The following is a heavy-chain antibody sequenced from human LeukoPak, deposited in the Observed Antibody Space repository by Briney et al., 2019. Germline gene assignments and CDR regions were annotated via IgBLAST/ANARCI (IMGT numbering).Heavy chain of an antibody. D-gene: IGHD2-15*01. V-gene: IGHV1-2*04. Sequence: ASVKVSCKASGYTFTGYYMHWVRQAPGQGLEWMGWINPNSGGTNYAQKFQGWVTMTRDTSISTAYMELSRLRSDDTAVYYCVKGSVYSRDYLDYWGQGTLVTVSS. CDR1: GYTFTGYY. CDR3: VKGSVYSRDYLDY. J-gene: IGHJ4*02. CDR2: INPNSGGT.